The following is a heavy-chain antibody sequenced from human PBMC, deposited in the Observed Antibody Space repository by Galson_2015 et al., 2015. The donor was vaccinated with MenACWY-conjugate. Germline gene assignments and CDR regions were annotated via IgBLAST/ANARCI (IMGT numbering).Heavy chain of an antibody. J-gene: IGHJ6*02. CDR2: IYPDDSDS. Sequence: QSGAEVKKPGESLTISCKGSGFSFTTYWIGWVRQMPGKGLEWMGIIYPDDSDSRYSPSFQGQVTLSVDRSISTAYLQWSSLKASDTAIYYCASPLVVVPGGYGMDVWGQGTTVTVSS. V-gene: IGHV5-51*01. CDR3: ASPLVVVPGGYGMDV. D-gene: IGHD2-2*01. CDR1: GFSFTTYW.